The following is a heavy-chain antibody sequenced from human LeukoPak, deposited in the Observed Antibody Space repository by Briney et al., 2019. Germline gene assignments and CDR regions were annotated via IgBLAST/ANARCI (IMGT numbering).Heavy chain of an antibody. V-gene: IGHV4-59*01. CDR3: ARFTPQGYGWGGYNRFDP. J-gene: IGHJ5*02. CDR2: IYYSGST. CDR1: GGSISSYY. Sequence: SETLSLTCTVSGGSISSYYWNWIRQPPGKGLEWIGYIYYSGSTNYNPSLKSRVTISVDTSKNQFSLNLTSVTAAGTAVYYCARFTPQGYGWGGYNRFDPWGQGTLVTVSS. D-gene: IGHD3-16*01.